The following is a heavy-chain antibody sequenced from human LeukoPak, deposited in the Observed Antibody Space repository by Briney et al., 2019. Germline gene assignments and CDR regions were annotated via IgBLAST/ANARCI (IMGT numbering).Heavy chain of an antibody. CDR2: INTNGRST. CDR1: GFTFSGYW. CDR3: ARGGYGMDV. J-gene: IGHJ6*02. Sequence: PGGSLRLSCAASGFTFSGYWMHWVRHVPGKGLVWVSHINTNGRSTNYADSVKGRFTISRDNAKNTLFLQMNSLRAEDTAVYYCARGGYGMDVWGQGTTVTVSS. V-gene: IGHV3-74*01.